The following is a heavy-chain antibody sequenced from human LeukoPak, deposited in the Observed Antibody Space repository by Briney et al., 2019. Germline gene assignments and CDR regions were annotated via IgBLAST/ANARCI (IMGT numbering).Heavy chain of an antibody. D-gene: IGHD3-22*01. V-gene: IGHV1-2*02. CDR3: GRDKYYYDSSGYEPDI. J-gene: IGHJ3*02. CDR2: INPNSGGT. Sequence: ASVKVSCKASGYTFTGYYMHWVRQAPGQGLEWMGWINPNSGGTNYAQKFQGRVTMTRDTSISTAYMELSSLRSEDTAVYYCGRDKYYYDSSGYEPDIWGQGTMVTVSS. CDR1: GYTFTGYY.